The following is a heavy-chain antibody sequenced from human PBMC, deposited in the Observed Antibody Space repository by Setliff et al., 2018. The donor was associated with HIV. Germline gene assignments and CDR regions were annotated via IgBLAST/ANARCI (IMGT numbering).Heavy chain of an antibody. J-gene: IGHJ6*03. CDR3: ARGFSSSWYYYYMDV. Sequence: PGGSLRLSCAASGFTVSNYGMHWVRQAPGKGLEWVAVIWYDGSNKYYSDSVKGRFTISRYNSKNTLYLQMNSLRAEDTAVYYCARGFSSSWYYYYMDVWGKGTTVTVSS. D-gene: IGHD6-13*01. V-gene: IGHV3-33*01. CDR2: IWYDGSNK. CDR1: GFTVSNYG.